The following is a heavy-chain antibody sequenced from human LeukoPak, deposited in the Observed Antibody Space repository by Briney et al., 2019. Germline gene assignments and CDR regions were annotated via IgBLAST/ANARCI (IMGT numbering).Heavy chain of an antibody. CDR1: GASISSHY. CDR3: ARAERTGGDY. D-gene: IGHD3-16*01. J-gene: IGHJ4*02. CDR2: IYYSRST. V-gene: IGHV4-59*11. Sequence: SETLSLICTVSGASISSHYWSWIRQPPGKGLEWIGYIYYSRSTNYNPSLKSRVTISVDTSKNQFSLKLNSVTTADTAVYYCARAERTGGDYWGQGTLVTVSS.